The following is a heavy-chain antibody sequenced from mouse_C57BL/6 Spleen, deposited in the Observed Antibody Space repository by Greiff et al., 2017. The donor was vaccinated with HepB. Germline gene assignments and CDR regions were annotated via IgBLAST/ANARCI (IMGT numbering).Heavy chain of an antibody. CDR3: ARIGDSSGYVDY. Sequence: QVQLQQPGAELVRPGTSVKLSCKASGYTFTSYWMHWVKQRPGQGLEWIGVIDPSDSYTNYNQKFKGKATLTVDTSSSTAYMQLSSLTSEDSAVYYCARIGDSSGYVDYWGQGTTLTVSS. V-gene: IGHV1-59*01. CDR1: GYTFTSYW. D-gene: IGHD3-2*02. CDR2: IDPSDSYT. J-gene: IGHJ2*01.